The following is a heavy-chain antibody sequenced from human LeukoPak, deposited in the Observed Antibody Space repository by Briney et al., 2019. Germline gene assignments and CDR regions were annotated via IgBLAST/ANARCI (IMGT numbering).Heavy chain of an antibody. CDR3: ATARCSGGSCFEGYFDL. D-gene: IGHD2-15*01. Sequence: GGSLRLSCAASGFTFTNAWMSWVRQGPGKGLEWLGRIKSNADGGTTNYAATVKGRFTISRDDSKNTLSLQMNSLKTDDTAVYYCATARCSGGSCFEGYFDLWGRGTLVTVSS. CDR2: IKSNADGGTT. V-gene: IGHV3-15*01. J-gene: IGHJ2*01. CDR1: GFTFTNAW.